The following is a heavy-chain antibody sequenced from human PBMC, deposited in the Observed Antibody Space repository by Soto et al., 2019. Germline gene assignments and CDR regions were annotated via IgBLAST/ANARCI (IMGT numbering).Heavy chain of an antibody. V-gene: IGHV3-53*01. D-gene: IGHD3-10*01. Sequence: EVQLVESGGGLIQPGGSLRLSCAVSGFTVSNNYMSWVRQAPGKGLEGVSVIYSGGYTAYGDSVKGRFTISRDNSKNTIYFQMKSLGAADRALYYWGPRPGGGGYWGQGTLVTVSS. J-gene: IGHJ4*02. CDR1: GFTVSNNY. CDR2: IYSGGYT. CDR3: GPRPGGGGY.